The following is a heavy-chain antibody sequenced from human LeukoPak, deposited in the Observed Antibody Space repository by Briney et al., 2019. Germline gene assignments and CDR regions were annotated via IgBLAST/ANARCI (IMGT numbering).Heavy chain of an antibody. Sequence: GGSLRLSCAASGFTFSSYWMSWVRQAPGKGLEWVANIKQDGSEKYYVDSVKGRFTISRDNAKNSLYLQMNSLRAEDTAVYYCARGTYYYDSGGYADDYWGQGTLVTVSS. CDR3: ARGTYYYDSGGYADDY. CDR1: GFTFSSYW. CDR2: IKQDGSEK. V-gene: IGHV3-7*01. D-gene: IGHD3-22*01. J-gene: IGHJ4*02.